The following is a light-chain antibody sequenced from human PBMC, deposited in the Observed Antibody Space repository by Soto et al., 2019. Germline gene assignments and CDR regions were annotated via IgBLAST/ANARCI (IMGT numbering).Light chain of an antibody. CDR1: QNINNY. CDR3: QQYENLPT. V-gene: IGKV1-33*01. Sequence: DIRVTQSPPTLSASVGDRVTITCQASQNINNYLNWYQQKPGRAPKLLIYDASNLEAGVPSRFRGSGSGTDFTFTISRLQPEDIATYYCQQYENLPTFGQGTRLEI. CDR2: DAS. J-gene: IGKJ5*01.